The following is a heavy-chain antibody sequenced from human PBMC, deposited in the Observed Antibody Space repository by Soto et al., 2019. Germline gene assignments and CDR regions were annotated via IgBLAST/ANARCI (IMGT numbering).Heavy chain of an antibody. D-gene: IGHD2-2*01. CDR1: GYTFTSYG. CDR3: ARDQAIVVVPAAHPYYYYYGMDV. J-gene: IGHJ6*02. V-gene: IGHV1-18*04. CDR2: ISAYNGNT. Sequence: ASVKVSCKASGYTFTSYGISWVRQAPGQGLEWMGWISAYNGNTNYAQKLQGRVTMTTDISTSTAYMELRSLRSDDTAVYYCARDQAIVVVPAAHPYYYYYGMDVWGQGTTVTVSS.